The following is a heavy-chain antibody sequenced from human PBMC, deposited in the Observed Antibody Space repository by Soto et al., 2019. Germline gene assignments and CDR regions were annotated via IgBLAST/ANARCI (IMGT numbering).Heavy chain of an antibody. V-gene: IGHV4-34*01. CDR2: INHSGST. CDR3: ARGTLVGDILTGYRTTFDP. Sequence: SDTLSLTCGVYGGSFIGYYWSWIRQPPGKGVEWIGEINHSGSTNYNPSLKSRVTISVDTSKNQFSLKLSSVTAADTAVYYCARGTLVGDILTGYRTTFDPWGQGILVTVSS. D-gene: IGHD3-9*01. CDR1: GGSFIGYY. J-gene: IGHJ5*02.